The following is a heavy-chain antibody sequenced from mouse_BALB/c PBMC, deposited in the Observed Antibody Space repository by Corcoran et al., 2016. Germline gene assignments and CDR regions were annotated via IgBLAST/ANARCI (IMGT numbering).Heavy chain of an antibody. Sequence: QIQLVQSGPELKKPGETVRISCTASGYTFTTAGMQWVQKMPGKGLKWIGWINTHSGVPKYAEDFKGRFAFSLETSASTAYLQISNLKNEDTATYFCARFGSSYYYAMDYWGQGTSVTVSS. CDR3: ARFGSSYYYAMDY. J-gene: IGHJ4*01. CDR2: INTHSGVP. D-gene: IGHD1-2*01. V-gene: IGHV9-4*02. CDR1: GYTFTTAG.